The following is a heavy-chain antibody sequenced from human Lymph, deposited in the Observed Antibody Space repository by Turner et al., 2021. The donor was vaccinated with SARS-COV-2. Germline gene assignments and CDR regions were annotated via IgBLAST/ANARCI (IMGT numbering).Heavy chain of an antibody. V-gene: IGHV1-2*02. CDR3: ARDVERYNDFWSGYSGGYGMDV. Sequence: QVPLVQSGAEVQKPGASVKVSCKASGYTFTGSYMHWVRQAPGQGLEWMGWINPNSGGTNYAQKFQGRVTMTRDTSISAAYMELSRLRSDDTAVYYCARDVERYNDFWSGYSGGYGMDVWGQGTTVTVSS. CDR1: GYTFTGSY. D-gene: IGHD3-3*01. J-gene: IGHJ6*02. CDR2: INPNSGGT.